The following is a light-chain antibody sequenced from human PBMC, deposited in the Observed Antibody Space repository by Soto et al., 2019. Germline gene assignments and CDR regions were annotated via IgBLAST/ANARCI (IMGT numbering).Light chain of an antibody. J-gene: IGKJ2*01. Sequence: DIQMTQSPSTLSASVGDRVTITCRASQSIGDWLAWYQQKPGKAPKVLIYKASSLESGVPSRVSGTGSGTEFTLTISSLKPDDFATYDCQPCNDYPYTFGQGTNLEIK. CDR1: QSIGDW. CDR2: KAS. V-gene: IGKV1-5*03. CDR3: QPCNDYPYT.